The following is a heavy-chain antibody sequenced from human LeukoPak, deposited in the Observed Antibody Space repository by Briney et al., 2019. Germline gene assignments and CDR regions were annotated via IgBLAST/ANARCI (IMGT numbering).Heavy chain of an antibody. CDR3: AKASGVPWADYAFDI. CDR2: ISYDGSNK. J-gene: IGHJ3*02. CDR1: GFTFSSYG. V-gene: IGHV3-30*18. D-gene: IGHD3-10*01. Sequence: GGSLRLSCAASGFTFSSYGMHWVRQAPGKGLEWVAVISYDGSNKYYADSVKGRFTISRDTSKNTLYLQMNSLRPEDTAVYYCAKASGVPWADYAFDIWGQGTMVTVSS.